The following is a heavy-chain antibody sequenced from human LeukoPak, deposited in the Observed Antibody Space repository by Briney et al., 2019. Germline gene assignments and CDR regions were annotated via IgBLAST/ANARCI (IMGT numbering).Heavy chain of an antibody. CDR1: GYSISSGYY. D-gene: IGHD2-15*01. CDR2: IYHSGST. J-gene: IGHJ4*02. V-gene: IGHV4-38-2*02. Sequence: SETLSLTCTVSGYSISSGYYWGWIRQPLGKGLEWIGSIYHSGSTYYNPSLKSRVTISVDTSKNQFSLKLSSVTAADTAVYYCARDNIVVVAATKAYYFDYWGQGTLVTVSS. CDR3: ARDNIVVVAATKAYYFDY.